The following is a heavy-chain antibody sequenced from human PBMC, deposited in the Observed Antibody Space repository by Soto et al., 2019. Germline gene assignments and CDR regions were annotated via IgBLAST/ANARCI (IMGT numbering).Heavy chain of an antibody. Sequence: VGSLRLSCAASGFTFSSYCMSWGRQAPGKGLEWVANIKQDGSEKYYVDSVKGRFTISRDNAKNSLYLQMNSLRAEDTAVYYCARVDYGDNNFDYWGQGTLVTVSS. CDR2: IKQDGSEK. CDR3: ARVDYGDNNFDY. CDR1: GFTFSSYC. D-gene: IGHD4-17*01. V-gene: IGHV3-7*01. J-gene: IGHJ4*02.